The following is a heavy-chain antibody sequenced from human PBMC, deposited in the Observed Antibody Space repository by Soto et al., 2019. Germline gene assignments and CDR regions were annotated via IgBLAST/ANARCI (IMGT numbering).Heavy chain of an antibody. CDR3: VKDDSSGWPYYYGMDV. D-gene: IGHD6-19*01. CDR2: ISYDGRNK. V-gene: IGHV3-30*18. J-gene: IGHJ6*02. Sequence: QVQLVESGGGGVQPGRSLRLSCAASGFTFSSYGMHWVRQAPGKGLEWVAVISYDGRNKYYADSVKGRFTISRDNSKNTLYLQMSSLRPEDTAVYYCVKDDSSGWPYYYGMDVWGQGTTVTVSS. CDR1: GFTFSSYG.